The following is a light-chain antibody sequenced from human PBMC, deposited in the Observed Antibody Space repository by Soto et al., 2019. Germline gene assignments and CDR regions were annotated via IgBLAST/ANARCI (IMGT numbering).Light chain of an antibody. V-gene: IGLV2-14*03. CDR1: SNDVGAYNY. Sequence: QSALTQPASVSGSPGQSITISCAGTSNDVGAYNYVSWYQQHPGKAPKVMIYDVNNRPSGVSYRFSGSKSGNTASLTISGLQAEDEADYYCCSYTRSDTFVFGGGTNLTVL. CDR3: CSYTRSDTFV. J-gene: IGLJ2*01. CDR2: DVN.